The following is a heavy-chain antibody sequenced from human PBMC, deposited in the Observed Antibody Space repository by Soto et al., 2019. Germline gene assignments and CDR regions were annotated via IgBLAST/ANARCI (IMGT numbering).Heavy chain of an antibody. CDR1: GFSLSTSGVG. V-gene: IGHV2-5*02. D-gene: IGHD7-27*01. Sequence: QITLKESGPTLVKPTQTLTLTCTFSGFSLSTSGVGVGWIRQPPGKALDWLALIYWDDDQRYSPSLKSRLSITKDTSKNQVVLTMTNMDPVDTATYYGAQRDSTGGGFDYWGQGTLVTVSP. J-gene: IGHJ4*02. CDR2: IYWDDDQ. CDR3: AQRDSTGGGFDY.